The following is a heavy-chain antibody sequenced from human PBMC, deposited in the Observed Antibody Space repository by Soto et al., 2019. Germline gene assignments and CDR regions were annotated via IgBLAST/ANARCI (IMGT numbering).Heavy chain of an antibody. D-gene: IGHD5-12*01. CDR2: ISYDGSNK. CDR3: TGGATYQKFP. Sequence: PGGSLRLSCAASGFTISSYAMHWVRQAPGKGLEWVAVISYDGSNKYYADSVKGRFTISRDNSKNTPYLQMNSLRTEDTAVYYCTGGATYQKFPGGKETLVTVPS. J-gene: IGHJ5*02. V-gene: IGHV3-30-3*01. CDR1: GFTISSYA.